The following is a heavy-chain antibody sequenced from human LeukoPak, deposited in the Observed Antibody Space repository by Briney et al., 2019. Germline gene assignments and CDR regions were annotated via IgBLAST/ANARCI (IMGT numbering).Heavy chain of an antibody. CDR3: ARRIVVVTTDNWFDP. Sequence: SETLSLTCAVYGGSFSGYYWSWIRQPPGKGLEWIGEINHGGSTNYNPSLKSRVTISVDTSKNQFSLKLSSVTAADTAVYYCARRIVVVTTDNWFDPWGQGTLVTVSS. D-gene: IGHD3-22*01. CDR1: GGSFSGYY. J-gene: IGHJ5*02. V-gene: IGHV4-34*01. CDR2: INHGGST.